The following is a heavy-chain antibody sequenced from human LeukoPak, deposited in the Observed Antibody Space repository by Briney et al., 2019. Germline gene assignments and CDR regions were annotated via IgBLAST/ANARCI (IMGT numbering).Heavy chain of an antibody. Sequence: TLSLTCTVSGGSISSSSYYWGWIRQPPGKALEWLALIYWDDDKRYSPSLKSRLTITKDTSKNQVVLTMTNMDPVDTATYYCAHTRYCSGGTCQSIALSFSYWGQGTLVTVSS. V-gene: IGHV2-5*02. CDR3: AHTRYCSGGTCQSIALSFSY. D-gene: IGHD2-15*01. J-gene: IGHJ4*02. CDR2: IYWDDDK. CDR1: GGSISSSSYY.